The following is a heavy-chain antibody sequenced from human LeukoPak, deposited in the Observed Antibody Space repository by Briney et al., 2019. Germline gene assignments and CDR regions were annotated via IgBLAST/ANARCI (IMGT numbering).Heavy chain of an antibody. CDR1: GGSFSGYY. J-gene: IGHJ4*02. CDR3: ARENIVGALVSFGHFDY. Sequence: SETLSLTCAVYGGSFSGYYWSWIRQPPGKGLEWIGEINHSGSTNYNLSLKSRVTISVDTSKNQFSLKLSSVTAADTAVYYCARENIVGALVSFGHFDYWGQGTLVTVSS. D-gene: IGHD1-26*01. CDR2: INHSGST. V-gene: IGHV4-34*01.